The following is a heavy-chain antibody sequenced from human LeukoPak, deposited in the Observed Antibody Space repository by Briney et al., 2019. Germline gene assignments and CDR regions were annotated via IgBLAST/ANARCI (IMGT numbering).Heavy chain of an antibody. Sequence: GGSLRLSCAASGFTFSSYSMNWVRQAPGKGLEWVSYISSSSSTIYYADSVQGRFTISRDNSKNTLYLQMNSLRAEDTAVYYCAKDQHIVVVTAIRVSEGMDVWGQGTTVTVSS. CDR2: ISSSSSTI. CDR3: AKDQHIVVVTAIRVSEGMDV. D-gene: IGHD2-21*02. CDR1: GFTFSSYS. J-gene: IGHJ6*02. V-gene: IGHV3-48*01.